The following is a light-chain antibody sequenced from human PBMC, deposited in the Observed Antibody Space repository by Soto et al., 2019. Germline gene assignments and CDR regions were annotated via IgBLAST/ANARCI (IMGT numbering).Light chain of an antibody. CDR1: SSDVGGYNY. V-gene: IGLV2-11*01. CDR3: CSYAGSYYYV. Sequence: QSVLTQPRSVSGSPGQSVTMSCTGTSSDVGGYNYVSWYQQHPGKAPKLMIYDASKRPSGVPDRFSGSKSGNTASLTISGLQAEDEADYYCCSYAGSYYYVFRTGTKVTVL. CDR2: DAS. J-gene: IGLJ1*01.